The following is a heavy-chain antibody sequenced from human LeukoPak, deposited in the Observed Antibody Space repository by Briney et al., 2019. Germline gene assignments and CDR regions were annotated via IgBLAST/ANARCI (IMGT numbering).Heavy chain of an antibody. CDR1: GFTFSDYF. J-gene: IGHJ6*02. V-gene: IGHV3-11*01. CDR2: ISRSGTTI. Sequence: GGSLRLSCTASGFTFSDYFMSWIRQAPGKGLEWISQISRSGTTIYYADSVRGRFTISRDNAKNSLYLQMSSLRAEDTAVYYXXXXXXXXXXXXCTMVNYYGVDVWGQGTTVTVSS. D-gene: IGHD2-8*01. CDR3: XXXXXXXXXXXCTMVNYYGVDV.